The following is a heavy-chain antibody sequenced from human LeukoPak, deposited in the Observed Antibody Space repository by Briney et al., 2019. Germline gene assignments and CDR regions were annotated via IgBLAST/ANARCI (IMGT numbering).Heavy chain of an antibody. CDR2: SYSGGDT. D-gene: IGHD3-22*01. V-gene: IGHV3-53*01. CDR1: GFTVSGNY. Sequence: GGSLRLSCAASGFTVSGNYMTWFRQAPGKGLECVAVSYSGGDTYYTDSVKGRFTISRDKSKNGLYLQMNSLRVEDTAVYYCARDWDDGRAERPAWGQGTLITVSS. CDR3: ARDWDDGRAERPA. J-gene: IGHJ5*02.